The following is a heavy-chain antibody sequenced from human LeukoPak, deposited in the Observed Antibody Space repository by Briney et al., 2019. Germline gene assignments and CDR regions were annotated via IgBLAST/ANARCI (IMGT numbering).Heavy chain of an antibody. CDR1: GFTFSSYS. J-gene: IGHJ4*02. CDR2: ISSSSSYI. CDR3: ARAGGYSYVTLSDY. V-gene: IGHV3-21*04. Sequence: PGGSLRLSCAASGFTFSSYSMNWVRQAPGKGLEWVSSISSSSSYIYYADSVKGRFTISRDNAKNSLYLQMNSLRAEDTALYYCARAGGYSYVTLSDYWGQGTLVTVSS. D-gene: IGHD5-18*01.